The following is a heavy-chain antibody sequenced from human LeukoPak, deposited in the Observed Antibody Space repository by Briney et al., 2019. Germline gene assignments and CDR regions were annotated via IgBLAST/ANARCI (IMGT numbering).Heavy chain of an antibody. CDR3: AREEYSSSWYVGY. D-gene: IGHD6-13*01. CDR1: GSTFSSYS. J-gene: IGHJ4*02. V-gene: IGHV3-21*01. CDR2: ISSSSSYI. Sequence: GGSLRLSCAASGSTFSSYSMNWVRQAPGKGLEWVSSISSSSSYIYYADSVKGRFTISRDNAKNSLYLQMNSLRAEDTAVYYCAREEYSSSWYVGYWGQGTLVTVSS.